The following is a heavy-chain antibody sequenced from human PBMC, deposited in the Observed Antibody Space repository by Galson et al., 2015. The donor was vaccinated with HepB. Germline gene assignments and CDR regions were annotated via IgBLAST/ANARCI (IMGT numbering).Heavy chain of an antibody. D-gene: IGHD3-3*01. CDR3: ARGVPYYDFWSGYFDY. CDR1: GFTFSSYA. Sequence: SLRLSCAASGFTFSSYAMHWVRQAPGKGLEWVAVISYDGSNKYYADSVKGRFTISRDNSKNTLYLQMNSLRAEDTAVYYCARGVPYYDFWSGYFDYWGQGTLVTVSS. J-gene: IGHJ4*02. CDR2: ISYDGSNK. V-gene: IGHV3-30-3*01.